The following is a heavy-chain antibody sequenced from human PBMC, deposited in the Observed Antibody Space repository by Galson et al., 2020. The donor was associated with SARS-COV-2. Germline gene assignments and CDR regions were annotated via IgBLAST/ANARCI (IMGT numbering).Heavy chain of an antibody. J-gene: IGHJ3*02. CDR3: ARDMNGMAGAFDI. Sequence: GRSLRLSCAASGFTFSYYAMHWVRQAPGKGLEWVAVISYDGINKYSADSVKGRFTISRDNSKNTLYLQMSSVRAEDTAVYHCARDMNGMAGAFDIWGQGTIVTVSS. V-gene: IGHV3-30-3*01. CDR1: GFTFSYYA. CDR2: ISYDGINK. D-gene: IGHD6-19*01.